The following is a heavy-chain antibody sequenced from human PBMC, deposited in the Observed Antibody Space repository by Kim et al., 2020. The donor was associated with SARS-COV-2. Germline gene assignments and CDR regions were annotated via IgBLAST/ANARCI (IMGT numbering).Heavy chain of an antibody. V-gene: IGHV3-23*01. J-gene: IGHJ3*02. CDR1: GFTFRSYA. Sequence: GGSLRLSCVASGFTFRSYAMTWVRQAPGKVLEWVSAINDNGDHTYYTDSPRGRFTISTDNSKNTVFMQLTSRSAEATALYSCAKRNPITQSGYDAFDIWG. CDR2: INDNGDHT. CDR3: AKRNPITQSGYDAFDI. D-gene: IGHD3-10*01.